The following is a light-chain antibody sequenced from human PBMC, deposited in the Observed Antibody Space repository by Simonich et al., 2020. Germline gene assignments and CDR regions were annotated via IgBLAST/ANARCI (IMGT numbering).Light chain of an antibody. CDR3: QQYYSYPRT. Sequence: IQMTQSPSSLSASTGDRVTITCRASQGLSSYLAWYQQKPGKAPKLLIYAASTLQSGVPSRFSGSGSGTDFTLTISGLQSEDFATYYCQQYYSYPRTFGQGTKVEIK. CDR2: AAS. CDR1: QGLSSY. J-gene: IGKJ1*01. V-gene: IGKV1-8*01.